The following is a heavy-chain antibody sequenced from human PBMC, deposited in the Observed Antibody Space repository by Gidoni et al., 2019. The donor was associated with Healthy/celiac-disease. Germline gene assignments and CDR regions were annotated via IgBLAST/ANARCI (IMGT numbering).Heavy chain of an antibody. CDR3: ARDSEYSGSSVEGMDV. CDR1: GGSISSSSYY. V-gene: IGHV4-39*07. CDR2: IYYSGST. D-gene: IGHD1-26*01. J-gene: IGHJ6*02. Sequence: QLQLQESGPGLVKPSETLSLTCTVSGGSISSSSYYWGWIRQPPGKGLEWIGSIYYSGSTYYNPSLKSRVTISVDTSKNQFSLKLSSVTAADTAVYYCARDSEYSGSSVEGMDVWGQGTTVTVSS.